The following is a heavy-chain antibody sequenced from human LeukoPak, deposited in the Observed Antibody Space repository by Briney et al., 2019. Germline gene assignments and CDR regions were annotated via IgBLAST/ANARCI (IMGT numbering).Heavy chain of an antibody. J-gene: IGHJ4*02. Sequence: GGSLRLSCSASGFTFNSYSMNWVRQAPGKGLEWVSYISSGSSTIYYADSVKGRFTISRDNAKDSLYLQMNSLRAEDTAVYYCAGDPGEDYWGQGTLVTVSS. D-gene: IGHD3-16*01. CDR2: ISSGSSTI. CDR1: GFTFNSYS. CDR3: AGDPGEDY. V-gene: IGHV3-48*01.